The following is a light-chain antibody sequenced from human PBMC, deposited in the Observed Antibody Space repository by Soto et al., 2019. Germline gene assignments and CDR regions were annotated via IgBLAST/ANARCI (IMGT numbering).Light chain of an antibody. CDR3: QPSYSSPQMYT. J-gene: IGKJ2*01. Sequence: DIQMTQSPSSLSASVGDRVTLTCRASQTISSSLNWYQQKPGKAPDLLIYAASNLQSGVPSRFSGSGSGSDFTLTSSSLQPEDFATYYCQPSYSSPQMYTFGQGTRLEIK. CDR1: QTISSS. V-gene: IGKV1-39*01. CDR2: AAS.